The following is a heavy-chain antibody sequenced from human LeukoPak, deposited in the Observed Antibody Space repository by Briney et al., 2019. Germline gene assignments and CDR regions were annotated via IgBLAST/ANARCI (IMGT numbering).Heavy chain of an antibody. D-gene: IGHD3-22*01. CDR3: ASSGYYLGYFDY. J-gene: IGHJ4*02. Sequence: SETLSLTCTVSGGSISSGSYYWSWIRQPAGKGLEWIGRIYTSGSTNYNPSLKSRVTISVDTSKNQFSLKLSSVTAADTAVYYCASSGYYLGYFDYWGQGTLVTVSS. V-gene: IGHV4-61*02. CDR1: GGSISSGSYY. CDR2: IYTSGST.